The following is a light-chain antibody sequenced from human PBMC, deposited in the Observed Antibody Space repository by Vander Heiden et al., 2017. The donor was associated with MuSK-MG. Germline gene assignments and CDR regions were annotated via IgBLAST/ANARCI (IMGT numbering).Light chain of an antibody. Sequence: DILMTRPPYSLAVSLGERATINGKSSQSVLYSSNNKNYLAWYQQKPGQPPKLLIYWASTREAGVPDRFSGSGSGRDFTLTISSRQAEDVAVYYCQQDDSTPSLTFGGGTKVEIK. V-gene: IGKV4-1*01. CDR2: WAS. J-gene: IGKJ4*01. CDR1: QSVLYSSNNKNY. CDR3: QQDDSTPSLT.